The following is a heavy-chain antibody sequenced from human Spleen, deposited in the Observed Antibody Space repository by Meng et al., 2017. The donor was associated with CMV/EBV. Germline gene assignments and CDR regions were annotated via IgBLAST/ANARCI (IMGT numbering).Heavy chain of an antibody. J-gene: IGHJ5*02. CDR2: MNPNSDNT. CDR1: GYTFTSYD. V-gene: IGHV1-8*01. D-gene: IGHD3-3*01. CDR3: ARGYDFWSGYYEGFDP. Sequence: SGYTFTSYDNNWVRQATGQGLEWMGWMNPNSDNTGYAQKFQGRVTMTRNTSISTAYMELSSLRSEDTAVYYCARGYDFWSGYYEGFDPWGQGTLVTVSS.